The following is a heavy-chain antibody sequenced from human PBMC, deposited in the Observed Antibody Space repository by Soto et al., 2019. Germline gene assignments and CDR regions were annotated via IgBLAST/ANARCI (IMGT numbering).Heavy chain of an antibody. D-gene: IGHD3-9*01. Sequence: QVQLVQSGAEVKKPGASVKVSCKASGYTFTSYGISWVRQAPGQGLEWMGWISAYNGNTNYAQKLQGRVTMTTDTSMSTAYMEMRSVRAVETLGYYGAGEHRGVTVFDILSGSEYFQHWGQGTLVTVSS. CDR3: AGEHRGVTVFDILSGSEYFQH. J-gene: IGHJ1*01. CDR2: ISAYNGNT. CDR1: GYTFTSYG. V-gene: IGHV1-18*01.